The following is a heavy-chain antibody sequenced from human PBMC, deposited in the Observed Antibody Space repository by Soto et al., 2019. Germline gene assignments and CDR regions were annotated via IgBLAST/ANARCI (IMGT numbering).Heavy chain of an antibody. D-gene: IGHD5-12*01. Sequence: QVQLQESGPGLVKPSGTLSLSCAVSGGSVSNNNWWSWVRQSPGNGLEWIREIHHSGGTSYNPSLESRATLSVDNSKNELSLRLNYVPAADTAVYYCTKNSAYALDYWGLGILVTVSS. CDR2: IHHSGGT. V-gene: IGHV4-4*02. CDR3: TKNSAYALDY. J-gene: IGHJ4*02. CDR1: GGSVSNNNW.